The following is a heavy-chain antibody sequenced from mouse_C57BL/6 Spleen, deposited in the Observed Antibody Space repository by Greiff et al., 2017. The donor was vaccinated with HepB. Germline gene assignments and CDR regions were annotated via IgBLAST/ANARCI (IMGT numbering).Heavy chain of an antibody. D-gene: IGHD1-1*01. J-gene: IGHJ3*01. CDR2: IYPGDGDT. Sequence: QVQLQQSGPELVKPGASVKISCKASGYAFSSSWMNWVKQRPGKGLEWIGRIYPGDGDTNYNGKFKGKATLTADKSSSTAYMQLSSLTSEDSAVYFCVRGGGYGNAYWGQGTLVTVSA. V-gene: IGHV1-82*01. CDR1: GYAFSSSW. CDR3: VRGGGYGNAY.